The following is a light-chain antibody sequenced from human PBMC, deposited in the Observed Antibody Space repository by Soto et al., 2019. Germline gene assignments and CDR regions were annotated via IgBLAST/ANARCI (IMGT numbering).Light chain of an antibody. Sequence: QSVLTQPPSVSGAPGQRVTISCTGSRSNIGAGYDVHWYQHLPGTAPKLLISYNNNRPSGVPDRFSGSKSGTSASLAITGLQAEDEADYYCQSYDSGLSVLFGGGTKLTVL. V-gene: IGLV1-40*01. J-gene: IGLJ2*01. CDR3: QSYDSGLSVL. CDR2: YNN. CDR1: RSNIGAGYD.